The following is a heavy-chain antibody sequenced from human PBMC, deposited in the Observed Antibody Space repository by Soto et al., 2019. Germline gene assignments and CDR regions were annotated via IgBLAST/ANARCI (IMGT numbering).Heavy chain of an antibody. J-gene: IGHJ3*02. Sequence: PGEALKISGKGSGYRFTSYWIGWVRQMPGKGLEWMGIIYPGDSDTRYSPSFQGQVAISADKSISTAYLQWSSLKASDTAMYYCARRIAVAGPRALDIWGKGTMVPVSS. CDR3: ARRIAVAGPRALDI. CDR2: IYPGDSDT. CDR1: GYRFTSYW. D-gene: IGHD6-19*01. V-gene: IGHV5-51*01.